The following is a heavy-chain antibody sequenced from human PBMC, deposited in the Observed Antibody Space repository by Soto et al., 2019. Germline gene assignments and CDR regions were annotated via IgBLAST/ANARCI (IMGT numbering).Heavy chain of an antibody. CDR3: ARERAVAGFDY. J-gene: IGHJ4*02. D-gene: IGHD6-19*01. CDR2: MNPNTGNT. CDR1: GYTFTSYD. Sequence: QVQLVQSGAEVKKPGASVKVSCKASGYTFTSYDINWVRQATGQGLEWMGWMNPNTGNTGYAQNFQGRVTMTRNTSITTAYMELSSLRSEDTAMYYCARERAVAGFDYWGQGTLVTVSS. V-gene: IGHV1-8*01.